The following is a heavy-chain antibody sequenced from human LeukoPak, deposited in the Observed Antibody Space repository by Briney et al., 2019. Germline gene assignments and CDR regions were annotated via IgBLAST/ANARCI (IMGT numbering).Heavy chain of an antibody. V-gene: IGHV4-39*01. Sequence: SETLSLTCTVSGGSISSSSYYWGWIRQPPGKGLEWIGSIYYSGSTYYNPSLKSRVTISVDTSKNQFSLKLNSVTAADTAVYYCARVGSSSHFDYWGQGTLVTVSS. CDR1: GGSISSSSYY. J-gene: IGHJ4*02. CDR3: ARVGSSSHFDY. D-gene: IGHD6-6*01. CDR2: IYYSGST.